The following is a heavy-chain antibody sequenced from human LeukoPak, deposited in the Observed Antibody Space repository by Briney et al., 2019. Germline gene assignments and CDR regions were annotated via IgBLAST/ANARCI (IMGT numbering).Heavy chain of an antibody. CDR2: ISGGGSGT. CDR3: AKHQVIAAAANSDY. CDR1: GFTFDSYA. V-gene: IGHV3-23*01. J-gene: IGHJ4*02. D-gene: IGHD6-13*01. Sequence: GGSLRLSCAASGFTFDSYAMSWVRQAPGKGLEWVSAISGGGSGTYYADSVKGRFTISRDNSKNTLYLQMNSLRAEDTAVYYCAKHQVIAAAANSDYWGQGTLVTVSS.